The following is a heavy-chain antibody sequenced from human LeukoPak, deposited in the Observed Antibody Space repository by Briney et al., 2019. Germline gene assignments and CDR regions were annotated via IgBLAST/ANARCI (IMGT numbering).Heavy chain of an antibody. CDR1: GGSISSYY. CDR2: IYYSGST. J-gene: IGHJ3*02. CDR3: AREYSSFDAFDI. D-gene: IGHD6-6*01. Sequence: PSETLSLTCTVSGGSISSYYWSWIRQPPGKGREWIGYIYYSGSTNYNPSLKSRVTISVDTSKNQFSLKLSSVTASDTAVYYCAREYSSFDAFDIWGQGRMVTVSS. V-gene: IGHV4-59*01.